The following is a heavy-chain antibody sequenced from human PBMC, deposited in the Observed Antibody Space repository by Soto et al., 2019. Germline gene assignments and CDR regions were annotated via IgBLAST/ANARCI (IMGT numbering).Heavy chain of an antibody. Sequence: SVKVSCKASGGTFSSYAISWVRQAPGQGLEWMGGIIPIFGTANYAQKFQGRVTITADESTSTAYMELSSLRSEDTAVYYCARVPRAYCGGDCYDARKSWFDPWGQGTLVTVSS. V-gene: IGHV1-69*13. CDR1: GGTFSSYA. CDR2: IIPIFGTA. D-gene: IGHD2-21*02. CDR3: ARVPRAYCGGDCYDARKSWFDP. J-gene: IGHJ5*02.